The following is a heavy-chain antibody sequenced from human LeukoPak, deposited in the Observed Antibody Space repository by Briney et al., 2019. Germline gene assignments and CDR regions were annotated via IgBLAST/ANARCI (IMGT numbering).Heavy chain of an antibody. D-gene: IGHD6-13*01. V-gene: IGHV4-59*08. CDR1: GGSISSHY. Sequence: SETLSLTCTVSGGSISSHYWSWLRQPPGKGLEWIGYIYYSGSTNYNPSLKSRVTISVDTSKNQFSLKLTSVTAADTAVYYCARHLAGTGYFDYWGQGTLVTVSS. J-gene: IGHJ4*02. CDR2: IYYSGST. CDR3: ARHLAGTGYFDY.